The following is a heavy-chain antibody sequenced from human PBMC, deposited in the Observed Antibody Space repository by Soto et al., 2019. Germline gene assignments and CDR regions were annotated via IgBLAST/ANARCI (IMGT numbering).Heavy chain of an antibody. CDR1: GASVSTGVYY. J-gene: IGHJ4*02. Sequence: SETLSLTCTVSGASVSTGVYYWTWIRQHPGKGLEWIGYIDNSGSTYYNPSLTGRVDISVDTSKNEFSLNLQSVTAADTAVYYCARSHGSGSYYNDYWGQGTLVTVSS. D-gene: IGHD3-10*01. CDR3: ARSHGSGSYYNDY. V-gene: IGHV4-30-4*08. CDR2: IDNSGST.